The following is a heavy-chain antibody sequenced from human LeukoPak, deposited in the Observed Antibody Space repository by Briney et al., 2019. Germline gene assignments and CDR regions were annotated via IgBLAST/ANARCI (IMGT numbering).Heavy chain of an antibody. CDR2: IVVGSGNT. CDR1: GFTFTRSA. V-gene: IGHV1-58*02. J-gene: IGHJ3*02. Sequence: SVKVSCKASGFTFTRSAMQWVRQARGQRLEWIGWIVVGSGNTNYAQKFQERVTITRDMSTSTAYMELSSLRSEDTAVYYCAADISNWGYYNAFDIWGQGTMVTVSS. CDR3: AADISNWGYYNAFDI. D-gene: IGHD3-22*01.